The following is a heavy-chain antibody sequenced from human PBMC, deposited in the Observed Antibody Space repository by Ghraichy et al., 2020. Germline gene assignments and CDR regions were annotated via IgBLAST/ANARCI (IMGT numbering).Heavy chain of an antibody. Sequence: SETLSLTCTVSGASISNEDYHWAWIRQPPGKGLQWLGSMYYTGTTYYNPSLKSRVLMSVDTSKNHFSLKLTSVTAADTAIYYCARHVPLSGGYGDYVNTFDIWGQGTKVAVSS. J-gene: IGHJ3*02. CDR3: ARHVPLSGGYGDYVNTFDI. V-gene: IGHV4-39*02. CDR2: MYYTGTT. CDR1: GASISNEDYH. D-gene: IGHD4-17*01.